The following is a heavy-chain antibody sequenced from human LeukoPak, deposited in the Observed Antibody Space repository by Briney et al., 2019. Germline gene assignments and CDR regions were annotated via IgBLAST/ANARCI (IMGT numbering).Heavy chain of an antibody. Sequence: GSLRLSCAASGFTFSSYWMSWVRQAPGKGLEWIGEINHSGSTNYNPSLKSRVTISVDTSKNQFSLKLSSVTAADTAVYYCARFYQRYYYGSGRPFDYWGQGTLVTVSS. CDR3: ARFYQRYYYGSGRPFDY. CDR1: GFTFSSYW. CDR2: INHSGST. D-gene: IGHD3-10*01. V-gene: IGHV4-34*01. J-gene: IGHJ4*02.